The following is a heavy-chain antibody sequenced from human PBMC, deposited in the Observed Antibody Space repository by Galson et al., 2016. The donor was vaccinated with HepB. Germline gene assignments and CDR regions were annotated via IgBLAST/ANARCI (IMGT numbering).Heavy chain of an antibody. J-gene: IGHJ4*02. D-gene: IGHD3-10*01. CDR1: GYPFLNHG. V-gene: IGHV1-18*01. CDR2: ISTYNGNT. Sequence: SVKVSCKASGYPFLNHGISWVRQAPGQGLEWMGWISTYNGNTKSAQKVQDRVTMTTDTSTGTGYLELRSLTSEDTAVYYCATYNVSLGDYNAFDFWGQGTLVTVSA. CDR3: ATYNVSLGDYNAFDF.